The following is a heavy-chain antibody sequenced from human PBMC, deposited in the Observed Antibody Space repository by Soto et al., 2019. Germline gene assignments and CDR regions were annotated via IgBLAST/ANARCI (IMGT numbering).Heavy chain of an antibody. V-gene: IGHV4-34*01. CDR1: GGSFSGYY. CDR3: ARGRIYYYGSGSYPRLLSFFDY. D-gene: IGHD3-10*01. Sequence: NPSETLSLTCAVYGGSFSGYYWSWIRQPPGKGLEWIGEINHSGSTNYNPSLKSRVTISVDTSKNQFSLKLSSVTAADTAVYYCARGRIYYYGSGSYPRLLSFFDYWGQGTLVTVSS. CDR2: INHSGST. J-gene: IGHJ4*02.